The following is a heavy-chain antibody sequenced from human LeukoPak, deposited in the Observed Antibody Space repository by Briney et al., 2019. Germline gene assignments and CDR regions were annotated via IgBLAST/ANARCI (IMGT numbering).Heavy chain of an antibody. D-gene: IGHD3-22*01. J-gene: IGHJ4*02. Sequence: SETLSLTCTVSGGSISSYYWSWIRQPPGKGLEWIGHIVYSGSANYNPSLDSRVTISVDTSKNQFSLKLSSVTAADTAVYYRARKVIVAAREPYFDYWGQGTLVTVSS. V-gene: IGHV4-59*01. CDR2: IVYSGSA. CDR3: ARKVIVAAREPYFDY. CDR1: GGSISSYY.